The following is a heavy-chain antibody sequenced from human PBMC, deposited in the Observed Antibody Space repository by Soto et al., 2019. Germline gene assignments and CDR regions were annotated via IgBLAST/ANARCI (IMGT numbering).Heavy chain of an antibody. V-gene: IGHV1-46*01. CDR1: GYTFTSYY. D-gene: IGHD2-21*02. CDR3: ARDGIVVTGYCGGDCYSRWFDP. CDR2: INPSGGST. Sequence: GASVKVSCKASGYTFTSYYMHWVRQAPGQGLEWMGIINPSGGSTSYAQKFQGRVTMTRDTSTSTVYMELSSLRSEDTAVYYCARDGIVVTGYCGGDCYSRWFDPWGQGTLVTVSS. J-gene: IGHJ5*02.